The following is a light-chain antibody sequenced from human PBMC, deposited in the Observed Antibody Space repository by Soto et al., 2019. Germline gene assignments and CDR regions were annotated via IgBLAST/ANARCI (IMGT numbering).Light chain of an antibody. CDR1: QSVTTN. V-gene: IGKV3-15*01. CDR2: GTS. Sequence: EVVMTQSPASLSVSPGERATLSCRASQSVTTNLAWDQQKPGQAPRLLIYGTSNRAAGGPARYSGSRSGTDFTLTISSLQSEDVAVYYCQQYNKWPATFCQGTKVEIK. J-gene: IGKJ1*01. CDR3: QQYNKWPAT.